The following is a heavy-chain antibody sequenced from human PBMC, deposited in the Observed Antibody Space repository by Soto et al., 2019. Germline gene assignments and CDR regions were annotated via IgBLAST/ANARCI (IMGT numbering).Heavy chain of an antibody. CDR2: IWPGDSET. J-gene: IGHJ6*02. Sequence: GESLKISCTGSGYGFPSYLIGGVGQMPGKGLEWMGIIWPGDSETRYSPSFQGQVSISADKSINTAHLQWSSLKASDTAMYYCARHRGNYYDTRDYSMDVWGQGTTVTVSS. CDR3: ARHRGNYYDTRDYSMDV. CDR1: GYGFPSYL. V-gene: IGHV5-51*01. D-gene: IGHD3-22*01.